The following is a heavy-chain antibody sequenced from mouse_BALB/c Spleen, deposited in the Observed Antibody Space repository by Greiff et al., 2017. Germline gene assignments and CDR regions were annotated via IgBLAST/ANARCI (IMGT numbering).Heavy chain of an antibody. CDR2: INPGSGGT. D-gene: IGHD2-14*01. V-gene: IGHV1-54*01. Sequence: QVQLQQSGAELVRPGTSVKVSCKASGYAFTNYLIEWVKQRPGQGLEWIGVINPGSGGTNYNEKFKGKATLTADKSSSTAYMQLSSLTSYDSAVYFCARVLDYAMDYWGQGTSVTVSS. CDR3: ARVLDYAMDY. J-gene: IGHJ4*01. CDR1: GYAFTNYL.